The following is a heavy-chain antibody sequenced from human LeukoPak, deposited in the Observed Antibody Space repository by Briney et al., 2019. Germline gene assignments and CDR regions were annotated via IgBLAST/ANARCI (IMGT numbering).Heavy chain of an antibody. Sequence: GGSLRLSCAASGFTFSSSAMHWVRQAPGKGLEYVSAISSNGGSTYYANSVKGRFTISRDNSKNTLYLQMGSLRAEDMAVYYCTRVYGDYRRHYFDYWGREPWSPSPQ. J-gene: IGHJ4*02. V-gene: IGHV3-64*01. CDR3: TRVYGDYRRHYFDY. D-gene: IGHD4-17*01. CDR1: GFTFSSSA. CDR2: ISSNGGST.